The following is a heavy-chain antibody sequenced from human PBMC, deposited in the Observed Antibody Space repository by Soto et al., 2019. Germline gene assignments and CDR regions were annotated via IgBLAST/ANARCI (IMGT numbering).Heavy chain of an antibody. J-gene: IGHJ6*04. CDR1: GASFSDYY. Sequence: ETLSLTCSVDGASFSDYYWSWIRQPPGKGLEWIGEINHSGSTNYNPSLKSRVTITVHTSKNQFSLKLSSVTAADTAVYYCARARKGSGSDYYYHYGMDVLGKGTPVTVSS. V-gene: IGHV4-34*01. CDR3: ARARKGSGSDYYYHYGMDV. CDR2: INHSGST. D-gene: IGHD3-3*01.